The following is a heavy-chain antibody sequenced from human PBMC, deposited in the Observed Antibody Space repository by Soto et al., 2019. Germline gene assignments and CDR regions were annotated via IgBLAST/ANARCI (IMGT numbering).Heavy chain of an antibody. D-gene: IGHD3-3*01. V-gene: IGHV4-34*01. CDR1: GGSFSGYY. J-gene: IGHJ6*02. Sequence: SETLSLTCAVYGGSFSGYYWSWIRQPPGKGLEWIGEINHSGSTNCNPSLKSRVTISVDTSKNQFSLKLSSVTAADTAVYYCARGEVLRFVVWLSRGDYYGMDAWGQGPTVTVSS. CDR2: INHSGST. CDR3: ARGEVLRFVVWLSRGDYYGMDA.